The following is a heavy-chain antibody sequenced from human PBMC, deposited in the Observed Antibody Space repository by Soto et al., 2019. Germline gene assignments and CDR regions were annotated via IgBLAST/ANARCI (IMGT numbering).Heavy chain of an antibody. CDR1: GCNFTSYW. CDR2: IYPGDSDT. V-gene: IGHV5-51*01. CDR3: ARTAAAGKYYYGTDV. D-gene: IGHD6-13*01. J-gene: IGHJ6*02. Sequence: GESLKISCKGSGCNFTSYWIGWVRQMPGKGLEWMGIIYPGDSDTRYSPSFQGQVTISADKSISTAYLQWSSLKASDTAMYYCARTAAAGKYYYGTDVWGQGTTVTVSS.